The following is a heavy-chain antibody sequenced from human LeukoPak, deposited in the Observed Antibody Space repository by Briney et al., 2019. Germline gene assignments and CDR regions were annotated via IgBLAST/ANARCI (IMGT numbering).Heavy chain of an antibody. V-gene: IGHV3-74*03. J-gene: IGHJ4*02. CDR2: IHSDGSRI. Sequence: GSLRLSCASSGFTLKSNWMHWVLQAPGKGLVWVSRIHSDGSRITYADFVKDRFTISRDNAKNTLSLQMNSLRVEDTAVYYCVKSSGSYLGDWGQGTLVTVSS. CDR1: GFTLKSNW. D-gene: IGHD1-26*01. CDR3: VKSSGSYLGD.